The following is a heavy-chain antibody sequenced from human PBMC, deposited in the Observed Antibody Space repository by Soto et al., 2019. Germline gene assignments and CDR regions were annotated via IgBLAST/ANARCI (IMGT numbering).Heavy chain of an antibody. Sequence: SQTLSLTCAISGDSVSSKSAAWNWIRQSPSRGLEWLGRTYYRSKWSTDYAVSVKSRITINPDTSRNQFSLQLNSVTPEDTAVYYCTRALSGSYDSWGQGTLVTVSS. CDR1: GDSVSSKSAA. J-gene: IGHJ5*01. V-gene: IGHV6-1*01. CDR3: TRALSGSYDS. D-gene: IGHD1-26*01. CDR2: TYYRSKWST.